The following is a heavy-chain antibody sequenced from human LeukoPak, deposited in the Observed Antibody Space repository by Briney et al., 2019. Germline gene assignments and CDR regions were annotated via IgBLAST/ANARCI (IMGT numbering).Heavy chain of an antibody. Sequence: GGSLRLSCAASGFTFSSYWMHWVRQAPGKGLVWVSRINSDGSSTSYADSVKGRFTISRDNAKNSLYLQMISLRPEDTAVYFCAKEHYYYVSRGYFGLWGQGTLVTVSS. CDR1: GFTFSSYW. CDR2: INSDGSST. CDR3: AKEHYYYVSRGYFGL. D-gene: IGHD3-22*01. J-gene: IGHJ4*02. V-gene: IGHV3-74*01.